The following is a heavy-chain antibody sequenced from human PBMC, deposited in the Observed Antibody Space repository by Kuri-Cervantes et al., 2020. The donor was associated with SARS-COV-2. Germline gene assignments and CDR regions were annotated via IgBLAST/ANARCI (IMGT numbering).Heavy chain of an antibody. CDR1: GFTFSSYW. D-gene: IGHD2-15*01. J-gene: IGHJ4*02. V-gene: IGHV3-7*03. Sequence: GESLKISCAASGFTFSSYWMSWVRQAPGKGLERVANIKQDGSEKYYVDSVKGRFTISRDNAKNSLYLQMNSLRAEDTAVYYCARDGDFWSGYSEGYCSGGSCYPGDWGQGTLVTVSS. CDR3: ARDGDFWSGYSEGYCSGGSCYPGD. CDR2: IKQDGSEK.